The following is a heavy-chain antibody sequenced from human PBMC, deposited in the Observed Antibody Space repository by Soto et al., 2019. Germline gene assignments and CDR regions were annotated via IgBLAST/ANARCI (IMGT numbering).Heavy chain of an antibody. CDR2: IIPIFGTA. J-gene: IGHJ6*02. D-gene: IGHD2-21*02. CDR1: GGTFSSYA. V-gene: IGHV1-69*13. CDR3: ARAGGHIVVVTADHNYYYYGMDV. Sequence: GASVKVSCKASGGTFSSYAISWVRQAPGQGLERMGGIIPIFGTANYAQKFQGRVTITADESTSTAYMELSSLRSEDTAVYYCARAGGHIVVVTADHNYYYYGMDVWGQGTTVTVSS.